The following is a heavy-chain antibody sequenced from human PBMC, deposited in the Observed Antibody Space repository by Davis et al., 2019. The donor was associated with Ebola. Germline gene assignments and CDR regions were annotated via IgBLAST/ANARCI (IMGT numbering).Heavy chain of an antibody. CDR2: IYHGGIT. Sequence: MPSETLSLTCAVPGDSVSSRNWWSWVRQSPGKGLEWIGEIYHGGITKYNPSLKSRVTMSVDMSKNQVSLKLNSVTAADTAMYFCARKYRNYLWGISPFHAFDMWGQGTMVTVSS. D-gene: IGHD3-16*01. CDR1: GDSVSSRNW. CDR3: ARKYRNYLWGISPFHAFDM. J-gene: IGHJ3*02. V-gene: IGHV4-4*02.